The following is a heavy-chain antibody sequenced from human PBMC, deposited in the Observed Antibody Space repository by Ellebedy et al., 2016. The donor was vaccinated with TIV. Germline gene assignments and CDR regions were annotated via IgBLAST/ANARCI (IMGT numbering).Heavy chain of an antibody. J-gene: IGHJ6*02. D-gene: IGHD5-18*01. CDR2: IYPGDSDT. CDR1: GYSFTSYW. Sequence: GESLKISCKGSGYSFTSYWIGWVRQMPGKGLEWMGIIYPGDSDTRYSPSFQGQVTISADKSISTAYLQWSSLKASDTAMYYCARHPPDSYGTYYYYGMDVWGQGTTVTVSS. V-gene: IGHV5-51*01. CDR3: ARHPPDSYGTYYYYGMDV.